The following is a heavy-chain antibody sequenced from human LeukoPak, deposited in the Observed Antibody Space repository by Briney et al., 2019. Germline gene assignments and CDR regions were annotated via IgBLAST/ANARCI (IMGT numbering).Heavy chain of an antibody. CDR3: AKALTRYCSGGSCYGFDY. J-gene: IGHJ4*02. CDR1: GFTLSDHW. V-gene: IGHV3-74*01. Sequence: GGSLRLSCAASGFTLSDHWVYWVRQAPGEGVVWVSRINGDGSGTSHADSVKGRFTISRDSAKNTVYLQMNSLRVEDTAVYYCAKALTRYCSGGSCYGFDYWGQGTLVTVSS. CDR2: INGDGSGT. D-gene: IGHD2-15*01.